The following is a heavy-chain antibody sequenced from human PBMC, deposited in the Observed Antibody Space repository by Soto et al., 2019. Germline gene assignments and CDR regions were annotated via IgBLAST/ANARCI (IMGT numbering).Heavy chain of an antibody. V-gene: IGHV3-23*01. J-gene: IGHJ4*02. CDR2: ISGSGGNT. CDR1: GFTFRSYA. D-gene: IGHD2-2*01. Sequence: PGGSLRLSCAASGFTFRSYAMSWVRQAPGKGLEWVSGISGSGGNTYYTDSVKGRFTISRDNSKNTLYLQMNSLRAEDTAVYYCAKGKDIVVVPAIDYWGQGTLVTVSS. CDR3: AKGKDIVVVPAIDY.